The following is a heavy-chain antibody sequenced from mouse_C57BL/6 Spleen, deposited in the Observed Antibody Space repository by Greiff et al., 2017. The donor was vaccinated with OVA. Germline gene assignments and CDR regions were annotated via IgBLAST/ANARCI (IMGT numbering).Heavy chain of an antibody. CDR1: GYTFTSYW. CDR2: IHPNSGST. Sequence: QVQLQQPGAELVKPGASVKLSCKASGYTFTSYWMHWVKQRPGQGLEWIGMIHPNSGSTNYNEKFKSKATLTVDKSSSTAYMQLSSLTSEDSAVYYWAREAGSSYGDFDYWGQGTTLTVSS. J-gene: IGHJ2*01. D-gene: IGHD1-1*01. V-gene: IGHV1-64*01. CDR3: AREAGSSYGDFDY.